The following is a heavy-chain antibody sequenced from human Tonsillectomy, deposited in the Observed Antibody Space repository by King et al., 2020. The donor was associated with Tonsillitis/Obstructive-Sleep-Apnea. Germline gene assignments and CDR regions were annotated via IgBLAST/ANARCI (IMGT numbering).Heavy chain of an antibody. D-gene: IGHD3-3*01. Sequence: VQLVESGGGLVKPGGSLRLSCAASGFSFSSYSMNWVRQAPGKGLEWVSSISGSSSYIYHAASVKGRFTISRDNAKNSLYLQMNSLRAEDTAVYYCARDADFWSGYYKPDYFDYWGQGNLVTVSS. CDR2: ISGSSSYI. V-gene: IGHV3-21*01. CDR1: GFSFSSYS. CDR3: ARDADFWSGYYKPDYFDY. J-gene: IGHJ4*02.